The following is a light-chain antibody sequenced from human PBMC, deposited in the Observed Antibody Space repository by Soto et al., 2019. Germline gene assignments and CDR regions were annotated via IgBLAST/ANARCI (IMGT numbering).Light chain of an antibody. CDR1: QSISSY. CDR3: QQSYSTPPV. CDR2: AAS. V-gene: IGKV1-39*01. J-gene: IGKJ2*01. Sequence: DIQMTQSPSSLSASVGDRVTITCRASQSISSYLNWYQQKPGQAPKLLIYAASSLQSGVPSRFSGSGSQTDFTLTISSLQPEDFATYYCQQSYSTPPVFGQGTKLEIK.